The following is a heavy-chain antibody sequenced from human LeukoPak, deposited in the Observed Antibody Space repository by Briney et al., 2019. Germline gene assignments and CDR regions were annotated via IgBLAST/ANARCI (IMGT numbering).Heavy chain of an antibody. Sequence: GGTLRLSCAASGFTFSSYGMSWVRQVPGKGLEWVSAISGSGGATYYADSVKGRFTISRDNSKNTLYLQMNSLRAEDTAVYYCARDFYTYCGGDCSLGIWGQGTMVTVSS. CDR3: ARDFYTYCGGDCSLGI. CDR2: ISGSGGAT. J-gene: IGHJ3*02. D-gene: IGHD2-21*02. V-gene: IGHV3-23*01. CDR1: GFTFSSYG.